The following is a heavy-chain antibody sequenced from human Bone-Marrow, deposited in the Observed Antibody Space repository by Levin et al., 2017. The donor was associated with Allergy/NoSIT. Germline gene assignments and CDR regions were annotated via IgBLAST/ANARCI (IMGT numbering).Heavy chain of an antibody. CDR1: GFSFSRYG. D-gene: IGHD5-12*01. V-gene: IGHV3-33*01. J-gene: IGHJ3*01. CDR3: ASGYSGYEDDAFDV. Sequence: PGESLKISCEASGFSFSRYGMLWVRQAPGKGLEWVAIIWYDGSKKYYADSVKGRFTISRDNPKNTLYLQMNSLRAEDTAVYYCASGYSGYEDDAFDVWGQGTMVTVSS. CDR2: IWYDGSKK.